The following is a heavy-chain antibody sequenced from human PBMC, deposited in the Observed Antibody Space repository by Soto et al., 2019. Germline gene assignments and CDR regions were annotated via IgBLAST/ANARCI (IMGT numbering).Heavy chain of an antibody. CDR1: GLRVSSFA. CDR2: VNGDGTAT. Sequence: EVQLLESGGGLVQPGGSLRLSCAASGLRVSSFAMTWVRQAPGKGLEWISSVNGDGTATYYANSVKGRFTISRDTSKNTLYLQMDSLRAEDTAVYYCAKITRSWGPGTLVSVSS. J-gene: IGHJ4*02. V-gene: IGHV3-23*01. D-gene: IGHD3-16*01. CDR3: AKITRS.